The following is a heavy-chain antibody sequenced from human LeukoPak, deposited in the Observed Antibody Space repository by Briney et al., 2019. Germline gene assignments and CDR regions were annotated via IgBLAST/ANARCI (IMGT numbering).Heavy chain of an antibody. CDR2: INPSGGSI. Sequence: ASVKVSCKASGYTFTSYYMHWVRQAPGQGLEWMGIINPSGGSISYAQKFQGRVTMTRDTSTSTVYMELSSLRSEDTAVYYCARSGAAAINYYYYGMDVWGQGTTVTVSS. D-gene: IGHD6-13*01. CDR1: GYTFTSYY. J-gene: IGHJ6*02. CDR3: ARSGAAAINYYYYGMDV. V-gene: IGHV1-46*01.